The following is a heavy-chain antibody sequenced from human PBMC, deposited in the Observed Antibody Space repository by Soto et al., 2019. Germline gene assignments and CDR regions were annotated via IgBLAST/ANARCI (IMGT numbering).Heavy chain of an antibody. D-gene: IGHD3-22*01. CDR3: TYDSTPSRFDP. V-gene: IGHV3-21*01. CDR1: GFTFSSYS. Sequence: EVQLVESGGGLVKPGGSLRLSCAASGFTFSSYSMNWVRQAPGKGLEWVSSISSSSSYIYYADSVKGRFTISRDNAKNSLYLQMNSLRAEDTAVYYCTYDSTPSRFDPWGQGTLVTVSS. J-gene: IGHJ5*02. CDR2: ISSSSSYI.